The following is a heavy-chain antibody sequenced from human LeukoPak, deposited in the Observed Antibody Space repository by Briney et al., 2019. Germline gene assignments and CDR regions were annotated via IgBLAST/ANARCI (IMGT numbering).Heavy chain of an antibody. V-gene: IGHV3-21*01. CDR1: GFTVSSNY. Sequence: NPGGSLRLSCAASGFTVSSNYMSWVRQAPGQGLEWVSSIRSNSSYIYYADSVKGRFTISRDNAKNSLYLQMNSLRAEDTAVYYCARSNYYYYMDVWGKGTTVTISS. CDR2: IRSNSSYI. J-gene: IGHJ6*03. CDR3: ARSNYYYYMDV.